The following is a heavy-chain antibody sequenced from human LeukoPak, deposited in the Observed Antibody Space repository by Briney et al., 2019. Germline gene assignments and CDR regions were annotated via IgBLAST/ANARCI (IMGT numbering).Heavy chain of an antibody. CDR2: IHYGGST. V-gene: IGHV4-59*01. CDR1: SDSISNYY. CDR3: ARGNYDFRAGHYTHFDY. D-gene: IGHD3-3*01. Sequence: PSETLSLTCTVSSDSISNYYWNWIRQPPGKGLEWIGFIHYGGSTNYNPSLRSRVTISLDKSKDQFSLNLRLVTAADTAVYYCARGNYDFRAGHYTHFDYWGQGTLVTVPS. J-gene: IGHJ4*02.